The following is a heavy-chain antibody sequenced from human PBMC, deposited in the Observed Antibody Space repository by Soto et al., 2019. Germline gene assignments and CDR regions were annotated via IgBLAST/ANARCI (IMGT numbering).Heavy chain of an antibody. CDR3: ARGRRPTYRRGYYYGMDV. V-gene: IGHV4-34*01. CDR1: GGSFSGYY. Sequence: SETLSLTCAVYGGSFSGYYWSWIRQPPGKGLEWIGEINHSGSTNYNPSLKSRVTISVDTSKNQFSLKLSSVTAADTAVYYCARGRRPTYRRGYYYGMDVWGQGTTVTVSS. D-gene: IGHD2-2*02. CDR2: INHSGST. J-gene: IGHJ6*02.